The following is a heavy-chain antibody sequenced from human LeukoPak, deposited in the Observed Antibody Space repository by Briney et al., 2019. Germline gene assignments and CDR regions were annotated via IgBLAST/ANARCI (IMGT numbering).Heavy chain of an antibody. J-gene: IGHJ6*03. CDR3: ARGAAAGSYYYYYYMDV. CDR1: GGTFSSYA. CDR2: IIPIFGTA. D-gene: IGHD6-13*01. Sequence: GASVKVSCKASGGTFSSYAIIWVRQAPAQGLEWMGGIIPIFGTANYAQKFQGRVTITTDESTSTAYMGLSSLRSEDTAVYYCARGAAAGSYYYYYYMDVWGKGTTVTVSS. V-gene: IGHV1-69*05.